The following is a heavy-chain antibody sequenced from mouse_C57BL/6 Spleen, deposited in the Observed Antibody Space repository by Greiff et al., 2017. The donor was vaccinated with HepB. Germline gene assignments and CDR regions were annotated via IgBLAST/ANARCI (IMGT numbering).Heavy chain of an antibody. CDR1: GYSITSGYY. Sequence: EVQLVESGPGLVKPSQSLSLTCSVTGYSITSGYYWNWIRQFPGNKLEWMGYISYDGSNNYNPSLKNRISITRDTSKNQFFLKLNSVTTEDTATYYCARPHIRFYDGFAWFAYWGQGTLVTVSA. CDR2: ISYDGSN. J-gene: IGHJ3*01. D-gene: IGHD2-3*01. CDR3: ARPHIRFYDGFAWFAY. V-gene: IGHV3-6*01.